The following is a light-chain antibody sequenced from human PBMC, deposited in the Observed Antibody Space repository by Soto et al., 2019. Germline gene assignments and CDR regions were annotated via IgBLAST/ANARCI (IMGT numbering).Light chain of an antibody. Sequence: EIVMTQSPATLSVSPGERATLSCRASQSVDSNLAWYQQKPGQAPRLLMYGASTRATGIPARFSGTGSGTEFTLTISSLQSEDFAVYYCHQYNNWLWTFGQGTKVEMK. CDR1: QSVDSN. V-gene: IGKV3-15*01. CDR2: GAS. CDR3: HQYNNWLWT. J-gene: IGKJ1*01.